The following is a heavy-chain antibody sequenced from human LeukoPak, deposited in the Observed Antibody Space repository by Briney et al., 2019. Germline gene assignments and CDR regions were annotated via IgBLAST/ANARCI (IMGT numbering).Heavy chain of an antibody. Sequence: PGGSLRLSCAASGFTFSSYSMNWVRQAPGKWLEWVSSISSSSSHIYYAGSGEGRCIIPRDNAKNSLYLQMNSLRAEDTAVYYCARLAAAGQDYWGQGTLVTVSS. CDR2: ISSSSSHI. V-gene: IGHV3-21*01. CDR1: GFTFSSYS. D-gene: IGHD6-13*01. CDR3: ARLAAAGQDY. J-gene: IGHJ4*02.